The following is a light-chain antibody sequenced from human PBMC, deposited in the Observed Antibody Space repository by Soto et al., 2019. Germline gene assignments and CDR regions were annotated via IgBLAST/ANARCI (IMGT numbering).Light chain of an antibody. CDR2: DVS. J-gene: IGLJ1*01. CDR1: SSDVGGYNY. CDR3: SSNTSSSTLPYV. V-gene: IGLV2-14*01. Sequence: QSALTQPASVSGSPGQSITISCTGTSSDVGGYNYVSWYQQHPGKAPKLMIYDVSNRPSGVSNRFSGSKSGNTASLTISGAQAEEQGYYYCSSNTSSSTLPYVFGTGTKLTVL.